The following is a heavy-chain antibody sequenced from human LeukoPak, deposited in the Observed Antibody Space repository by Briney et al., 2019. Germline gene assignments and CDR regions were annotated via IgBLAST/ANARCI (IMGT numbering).Heavy chain of an antibody. J-gene: IGHJ4*02. CDR2: IYYSGST. CDR1: GGSISSSSYY. CDR3: ARVPSTRSGAGTRRGVDY. V-gene: IGHV4-39*07. Sequence: PSETLSLTCTVSGGSISSSSYYWGWIRQPPGKGLEWIGSIYYSGSTYYNPSLKSRVTISVDTSKNQFSLKLSSVTAADTAVYYCARVPSTRSGAGTRRGVDYWGQGTLVTVSS. D-gene: IGHD6-19*01.